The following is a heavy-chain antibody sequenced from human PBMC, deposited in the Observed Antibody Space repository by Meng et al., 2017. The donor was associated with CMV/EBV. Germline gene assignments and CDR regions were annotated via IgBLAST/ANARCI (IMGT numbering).Heavy chain of an antibody. V-gene: IGHV1-2*02. CDR2: INPNSGGT. J-gene: IGHJ4*02. D-gene: IGHD1-26*01. CDR3: ARGNTINSGSYFYYFDY. CDR1: GYTFTGYS. Sequence: ASVKVSCKASGYTFTGYSMHWVRQAPGQGLEWMGWINPNSGGTNYAQKFQGRVTMTRDTSISTAYMELSRLRSDDTAVYYCARGNTINSGSYFYYFDYWGQGTLVTVSS.